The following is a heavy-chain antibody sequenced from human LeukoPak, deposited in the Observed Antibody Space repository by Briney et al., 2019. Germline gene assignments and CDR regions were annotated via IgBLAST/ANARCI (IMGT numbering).Heavy chain of an antibody. D-gene: IGHD2-2*02. CDR1: GFTLSSYA. Sequence: PGASLRLSCAASGFTLSSYAMSWVRQAPGKGLEWVSAISGSGGSTYYADSVKGRFTISRDNSKNTLYLQMNSLRAEDTAVYYCASVNPEGNIVVVPAAIYFDYWGQGTLVTVSS. CDR2: ISGSGGST. V-gene: IGHV3-23*01. J-gene: IGHJ4*02. CDR3: ASVNPEGNIVVVPAAIYFDY.